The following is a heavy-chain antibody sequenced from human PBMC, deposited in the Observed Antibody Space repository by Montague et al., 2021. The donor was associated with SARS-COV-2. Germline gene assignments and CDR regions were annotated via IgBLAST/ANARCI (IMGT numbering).Heavy chain of an antibody. CDR3: ARELRRIIMIVDIRGFDY. J-gene: IGHJ4*02. V-gene: IGHV6-1*01. CDR2: TYYRSKWYN. Sequence: CAISGDSVSSNSAAWNWIRQSPSRGLELLGRTYYRSKWYNDYAXXXEXXXTINPDTSKNQFSLQLNSVTAEDTAVYYCARELRRIIMIVDIRGFDYWGQGTLVTVSS. D-gene: IGHD3-22*01. CDR1: GDSVSSNSAA.